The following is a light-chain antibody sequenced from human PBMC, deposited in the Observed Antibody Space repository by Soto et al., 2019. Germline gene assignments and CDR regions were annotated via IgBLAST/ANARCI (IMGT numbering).Light chain of an antibody. CDR3: QQYGSSPPPGT. V-gene: IGKV3-20*01. Sequence: EIVLTQSPDTLSLSPGERATLSCRASQSVSSSYLAWYQQIPGKAPRLLIYDASSRATGIPDRFHGSGSGKDFTLTISRLAPEEFAAYYCQQYGSSPPPGTFAQGTKVESK. J-gene: IGKJ1*01. CDR2: DAS. CDR1: QSVSSSY.